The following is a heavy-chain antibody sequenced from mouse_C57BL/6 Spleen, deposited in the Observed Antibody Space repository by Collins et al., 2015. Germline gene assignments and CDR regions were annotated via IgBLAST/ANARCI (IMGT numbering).Heavy chain of an antibody. V-gene: IGHV5-17*02. CDR2: ISSGSSTI. CDR3: ARGRDYLYAMDY. D-gene: IGHD1-1*02. Sequence: DVQAGGVWGGLVQPGGSRKLSCAASGFTFSSFGMHWVRQAPEKGLEWVAYISSGSSTIYYADTVKGRFTISRDNPKNTLFLQMTSLRSEDTAMYYCARGRDYLYAMDYWGQGTSVTVSS. CDR1: GFTFSSFG. J-gene: IGHJ4*01.